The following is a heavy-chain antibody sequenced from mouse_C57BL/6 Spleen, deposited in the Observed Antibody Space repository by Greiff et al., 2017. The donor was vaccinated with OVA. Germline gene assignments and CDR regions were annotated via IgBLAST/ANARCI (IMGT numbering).Heavy chain of an antibody. V-gene: IGHV14-4*01. CDR3: TTRWC. Sequence: VHVKQSGAELVRPGASVKLSCTASGFNIKDDYMHWVKQRPEQGLEWIGWIDPENGDTEYASKFQGKATITADTSSNTAYLQLSSLTSEDTAVYYCTTRWCWGQGTLVTVSA. CDR1: GFNIKDDY. CDR2: IDPENGDT. J-gene: IGHJ3*01. D-gene: IGHD1-1*02.